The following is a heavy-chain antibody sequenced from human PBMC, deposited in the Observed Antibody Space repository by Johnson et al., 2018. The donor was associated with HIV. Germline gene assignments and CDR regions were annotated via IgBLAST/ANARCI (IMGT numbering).Heavy chain of an antibody. CDR3: ARGSRLAAVTVGTFDI. CDR1: GFTFSSYG. J-gene: IGHJ3*02. D-gene: IGHD6-13*01. Sequence: QVQLVESGGGVVQPGGSLRLSCAASGFTFSSYGMHWVRQAPGKGLEWVAFIRYDGSNKYYADSVKGRFTISRDNSNNTLFLQMNSLRAEDTAVYYCARGSRLAAVTVGTFDIWGQGTMVTVSS. CDR2: IRYDGSNK. V-gene: IGHV3-30*02.